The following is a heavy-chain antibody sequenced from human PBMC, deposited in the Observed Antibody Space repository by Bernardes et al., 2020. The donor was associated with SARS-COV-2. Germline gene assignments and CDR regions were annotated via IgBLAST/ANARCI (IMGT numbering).Heavy chain of an antibody. D-gene: IGHD2-15*01. V-gene: IGHV1-18*01. J-gene: IGHJ4*02. CDR3: ERDLDCSGSRCYAYYYFDY. CDR1: GYIFPNFG. Sequence: VSVQVSCKASGYIFPNFGISLVRQAPGQGLEWMGWSSTYNGNTTYAQNLQGRVTMTTDTSTLTAYMELRSLRSDDTAVYYCERDLDCSGSRCYAYYYFDYWGQGTLVTVSS. CDR2: SSTYNGNT.